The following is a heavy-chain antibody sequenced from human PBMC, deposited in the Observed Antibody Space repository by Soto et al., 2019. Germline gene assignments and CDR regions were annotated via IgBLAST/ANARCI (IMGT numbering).Heavy chain of an antibody. CDR1: GFTFSSYS. Sequence: EVQLVESGGGLVKPGGSLRLSCAASGFTFSSYSMNWVRQAPGKGLEWVSSISSSSSYIYYADSVKGRFTISRDNAKNSLYLQMNSLRAEDTAVYYCARVRCSGGSCYSDAFDIWGQGTMVTVSS. V-gene: IGHV3-21*01. D-gene: IGHD2-15*01. CDR2: ISSSSSYI. J-gene: IGHJ3*02. CDR3: ARVRCSGGSCYSDAFDI.